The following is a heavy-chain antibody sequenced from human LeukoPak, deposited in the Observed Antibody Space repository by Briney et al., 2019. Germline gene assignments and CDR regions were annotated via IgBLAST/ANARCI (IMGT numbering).Heavy chain of an antibody. D-gene: IGHD3-22*01. CDR2: INHSGST. Sequence: PSETLSLTCAVYGGSFSGYYWSWIRQPPGKGLEWIGEINHSGSTNYNPSLKSRVTISVDTSKNQFSLKLSSVTAADTAVYYCARHYDSSGYGAFDIWGQGTMVTVSS. CDR1: GGSFSGYY. J-gene: IGHJ3*02. CDR3: ARHYDSSGYGAFDI. V-gene: IGHV4-34*01.